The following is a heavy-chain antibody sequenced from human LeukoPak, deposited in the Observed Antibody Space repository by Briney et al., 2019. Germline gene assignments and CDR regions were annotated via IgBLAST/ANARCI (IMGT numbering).Heavy chain of an antibody. V-gene: IGHV3-23*01. J-gene: IGHJ4*02. Sequence: PGGSLRLSCAAPGFTFSSYPMSWVRQAAGEGLEWVSGISGSGGSTYYADSVKGRFTISRDNSKSTLYLQMNSLRTDDTAVYYCAKGRQSSGWYWGQGTLVTVSS. CDR1: GFTFSSYP. CDR3: AKGRQSSGWY. CDR2: ISGSGGST. D-gene: IGHD1-14*01.